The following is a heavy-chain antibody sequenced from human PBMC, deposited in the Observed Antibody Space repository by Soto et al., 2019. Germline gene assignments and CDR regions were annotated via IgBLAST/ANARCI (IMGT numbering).Heavy chain of an antibody. Sequence: ASVKVSCKASGYTFTGYFMHWVRQAPGQGLEWMGWINPYSGGADYAQSFQGRVTMTRDTSISTAYMELSRLRFDDTAVYYCARVIRGAYYNSPLDTWGQGTVVTVSS. J-gene: IGHJ5*02. V-gene: IGHV1-2*02. CDR1: GYTFTGYF. CDR2: INPYSGGA. CDR3: ARVIRGAYYNSPLDT. D-gene: IGHD3-10*01.